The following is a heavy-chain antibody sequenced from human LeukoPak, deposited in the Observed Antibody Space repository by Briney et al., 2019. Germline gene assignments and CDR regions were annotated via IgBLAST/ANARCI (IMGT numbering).Heavy chain of an antibody. CDR3: ARAQAHTFGDI. J-gene: IGHJ3*02. V-gene: IGHV4-39*07. D-gene: IGHD3-10*01. CDR2: IYYSGST. Sequence: SETLSLTCTVSGGSISSSSYYWGWIRQPPGKGLEWIGSIYYSGSTYYNPSLKSRVTISVDTSKNQFSLKLSSVTAADTAVYYCARAQAHTFGDIWGQGTMVTVSS. CDR1: GGSISSSSYY.